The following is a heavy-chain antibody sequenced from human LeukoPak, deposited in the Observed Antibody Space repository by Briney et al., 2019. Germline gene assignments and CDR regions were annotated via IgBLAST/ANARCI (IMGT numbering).Heavy chain of an antibody. D-gene: IGHD6-13*01. CDR2: INPTGGST. CDR3: ALYSSTWY. Sequence: ASVKVSCKASGYTFTTYYIHWVRQAPGQGLEWMGIINPTGGSTTYAQKFQGRVTMTSDTSTSTVFMEVNSLRSEDTVVYYCALYSSTWYWGQGTLVTVSS. J-gene: IGHJ4*02. V-gene: IGHV1-46*01. CDR1: GYTFTTYY.